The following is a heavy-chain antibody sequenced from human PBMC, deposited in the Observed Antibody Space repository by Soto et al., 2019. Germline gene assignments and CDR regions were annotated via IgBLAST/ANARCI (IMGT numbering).Heavy chain of an antibody. J-gene: IGHJ5*02. CDR2: ISGVGGST. D-gene: IGHD1-26*01. V-gene: IGHV3-23*01. Sequence: PWGSLRLSCAASGFIVSNAWMSWVRQAPGKGLEWVSAISGVGGSTFYADSVKGRFTISRDDSKNMVYLGMNSLKTEDTAVYYCIKYSGRPSTPAALGQGTLVNVSS. CDR1: GFIVSNAW. CDR3: IKYSGRPSTPAA.